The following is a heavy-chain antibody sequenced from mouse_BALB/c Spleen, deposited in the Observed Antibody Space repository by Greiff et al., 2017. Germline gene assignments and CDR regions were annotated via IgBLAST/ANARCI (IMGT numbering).Heavy chain of an antibody. CDR3: ARSGNFDV. D-gene: IGHD3-2*02. J-gene: IGHJ1*01. V-gene: IGHV1-82*01. Sequence: VQLQQSGPELVKPGASVKISCKASGYAFSSSWMNWVKQRPGQGLEWIGRIYPGDGDTNYNGKFKGKATLTADKSSSTAYMQLSSLTSVDSAVYFCARSGNFDVWGAGTTVTVSS. CDR1: GYAFSSSW. CDR2: IYPGDGDT.